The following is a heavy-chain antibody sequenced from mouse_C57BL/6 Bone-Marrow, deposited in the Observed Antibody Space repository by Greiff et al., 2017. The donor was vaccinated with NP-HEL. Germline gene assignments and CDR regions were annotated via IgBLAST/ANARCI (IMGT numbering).Heavy chain of an antibody. J-gene: IGHJ3*01. CDR3: ARLNYDGSSYGFAY. D-gene: IGHD1-1*01. CDR1: GYTFTSYW. CDR2: IDPSDSYT. Sequence: QVQLQQPGAELVMPGASVKLSCKASGYTFTSYWMHWVKQRPGQGLEWIGEIDPSDSYTNYNQKFKGKSTLTVDKSSSTAYMQLSSLTSEDSAVYYCARLNYDGSSYGFAYWGQGTLVTVSA. V-gene: IGHV1-69*01.